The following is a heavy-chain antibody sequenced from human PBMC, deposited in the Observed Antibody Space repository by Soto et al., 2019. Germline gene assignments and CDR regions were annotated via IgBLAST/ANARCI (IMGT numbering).Heavy chain of an antibody. CDR1: GFSLSTSGMC. Sequence: SGPTLVNPTQTLTLTCTFSGFSLSTSGMCVSWIRQPPGKALEWLALIDWDDDKYYSTSLKTRLTISKDTSKNQVVLTMTNMDPVDTATYYCARHLVVAGTNWASFDYWGQGTLVTVSS. J-gene: IGHJ4*02. CDR3: ARHLVVAGTNWASFDY. D-gene: IGHD6-19*01. V-gene: IGHV2-70*01. CDR2: IDWDDDK.